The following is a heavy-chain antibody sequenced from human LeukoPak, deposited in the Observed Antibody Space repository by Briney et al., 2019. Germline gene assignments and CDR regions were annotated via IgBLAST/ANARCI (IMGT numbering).Heavy chain of an antibody. J-gene: IGHJ1*01. V-gene: IGHV4-59*01. CDR3: ARLHLDYLDL. CDR2: SYYTGVT. CDR1: GGPMSDYY. Sequence: PSETLSLTCTVSGGPMSDYYWSWIRQPPGKGLEWIGYSYYTGVTNYNPSLKSRVTISVDTPKRQFTLNLTSVTSADTAVYYCARLHLDYLDLWGQGAVVTVSS. D-gene: IGHD5-12*01.